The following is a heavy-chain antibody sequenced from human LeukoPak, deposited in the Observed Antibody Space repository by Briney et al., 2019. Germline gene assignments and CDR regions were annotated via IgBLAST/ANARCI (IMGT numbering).Heavy chain of an antibody. Sequence: GGSLRLSCAASGFTFSSYAMHWVRQAPGKGLEWVAVISYDGSNKYYADSVKGRFTISRDNAKNSLYLQMNSLRPEDTAVYYCARATPDGGELLIDAFDIWDQGTLVTVSS. D-gene: IGHD1-26*01. CDR1: GFTFSSYA. V-gene: IGHV3-30-3*01. CDR3: ARATPDGGELLIDAFDI. CDR2: ISYDGSNK. J-gene: IGHJ3*02.